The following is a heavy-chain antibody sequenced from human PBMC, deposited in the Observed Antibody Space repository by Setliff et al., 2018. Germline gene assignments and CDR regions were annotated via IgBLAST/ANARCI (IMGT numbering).Heavy chain of an antibody. V-gene: IGHV4-39*01. D-gene: IGHD3-3*01. CDR1: GGPINSDRYY. CDR2: MYSSGST. Sequence: SETLSLTCTVSGGPINSDRYYWGWIRQPPGKGLEWIGSMYSSGSTYYNPSLKSRVTISVDTSQNQFSLKLSSVTAADTAAYYCASHPRVAIFGVVAFDYWGQGILVTVS. CDR3: ASHPRVAIFGVVAFDY. J-gene: IGHJ4*02.